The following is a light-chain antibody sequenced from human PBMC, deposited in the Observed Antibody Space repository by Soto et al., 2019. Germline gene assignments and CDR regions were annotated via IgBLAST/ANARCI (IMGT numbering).Light chain of an antibody. J-gene: IGLJ1*01. Sequence: QSALTQPASVSGSPGQSITISCSGTRSDIGSYNYVSWYQQHPGKAPKLMIYEVNKRPSGVPDRFSGSKSGNTASLTVSGLQAEDEADYYCSSYAGSSNVFGTGTKV. V-gene: IGLV2-8*01. CDR3: SSYAGSSNV. CDR2: EVN. CDR1: RSDIGSYNY.